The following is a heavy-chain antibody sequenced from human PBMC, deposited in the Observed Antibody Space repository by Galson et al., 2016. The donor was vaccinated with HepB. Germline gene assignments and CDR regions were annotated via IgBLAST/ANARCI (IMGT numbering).Heavy chain of an antibody. Sequence: SLRLSCAASGFAFSSHAMSWVRQAPGRGLEWVSCLSGSGGTTYYADSVKGRFTISRDNSKNTLYLQMNSLRAEDTAIYYCARDPSLYTSGWYDFCGRGTLVTVSS. J-gene: IGHJ2*01. D-gene: IGHD6-19*01. V-gene: IGHV3-23*01. CDR1: GFAFSSHA. CDR2: LSGSGGTT. CDR3: ARDPSLYTSGWYDF.